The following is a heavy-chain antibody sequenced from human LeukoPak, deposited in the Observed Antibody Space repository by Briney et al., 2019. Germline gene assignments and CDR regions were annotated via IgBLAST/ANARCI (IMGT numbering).Heavy chain of an antibody. V-gene: IGHV3-7*03. D-gene: IGHD6-13*01. CDR1: GFTFTTYW. Sequence: GGSLRLSCAASGFTFTTYWMSWVRQAPGKGLEWVANIKQDGREKYYVDSVKGRFTISRDNAKNSLYLQMNSLRAEDTALYHCARGWGEAAAGTFVDYWGQGTLVTVSS. CDR3: ARGWGEAAAGTFVDY. CDR2: IKQDGREK. J-gene: IGHJ4*02.